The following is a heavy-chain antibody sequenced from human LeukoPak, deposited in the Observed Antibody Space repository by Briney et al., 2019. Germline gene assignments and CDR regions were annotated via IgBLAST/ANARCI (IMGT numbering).Heavy chain of an antibody. Sequence: SETLSLTCTVSGYSISSGYYWGWSRQPPGKGLEWIGTIHHSGGTNYNTSLKSRVTISVDTSKSQISLKLSSVTAADTAVYYCASVSGCSGTSCYTSWFDPWGQGTLVTVSS. V-gene: IGHV4-38-2*02. CDR2: IHHSGGT. D-gene: IGHD2-2*02. CDR3: ASVSGCSGTSCYTSWFDP. J-gene: IGHJ5*02. CDR1: GYSISSGYY.